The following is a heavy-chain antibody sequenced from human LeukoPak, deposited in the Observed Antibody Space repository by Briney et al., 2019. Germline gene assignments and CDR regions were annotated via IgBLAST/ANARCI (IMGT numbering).Heavy chain of an antibody. CDR2: IYYSGST. Sequence: SETLSLTCTVSGGSISSYYWSWIRQPPEKGLEWIGYIYYSGSTNYNPSLKSRVTISVDTSKNQFSLKLSSVTAADTAVYYCARVESSGWYSNWFDPWGQGTLVTVSS. J-gene: IGHJ5*02. CDR1: GGSISSYY. V-gene: IGHV4-59*01. CDR3: ARVESSGWYSNWFDP. D-gene: IGHD6-19*01.